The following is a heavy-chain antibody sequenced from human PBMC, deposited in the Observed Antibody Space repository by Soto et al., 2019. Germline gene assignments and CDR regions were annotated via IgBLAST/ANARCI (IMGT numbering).Heavy chain of an antibody. CDR2: ISSSSSTI. Sequence: GGSLRLSCAASGFTFSSYSMNWVRQAPGKGLEWVSYISSSSSTIYYADSVKGRFTISRDNAKNSLYLQMNSLRNEDTAVYYCARDGFYYGSGSYYTDYYYYGMDVWGQGTTVTVSS. D-gene: IGHD3-10*01. V-gene: IGHV3-48*02. CDR1: GFTFSSYS. CDR3: ARDGFYYGSGSYYTDYYYYGMDV. J-gene: IGHJ6*02.